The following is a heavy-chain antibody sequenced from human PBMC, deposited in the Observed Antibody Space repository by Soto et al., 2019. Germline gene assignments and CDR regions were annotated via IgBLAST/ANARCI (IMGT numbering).Heavy chain of an antibody. V-gene: IGHV3-23*01. D-gene: IGHD2-2*02. CDR2: ISGSGGST. CDR1: GFTFSSYA. CDR3: PKYRIYCSSTSCYNSAFDI. Sequence: EVQLLESGGGLVQPGGSLRLSCAASGFTFSSYAMSWVRQAPGKGLEWVSAISGSGGSTYYADSVKGRFTISRDNSKNTLYLQMNRLRAEDTAVYYCPKYRIYCSSTSCYNSAFDIWGQGTMVTDSS. J-gene: IGHJ3*02.